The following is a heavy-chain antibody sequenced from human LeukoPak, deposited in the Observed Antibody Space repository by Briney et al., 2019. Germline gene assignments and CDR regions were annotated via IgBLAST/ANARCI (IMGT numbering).Heavy chain of an antibody. CDR1: GFTFSSYW. CDR2: IKQDGSEK. CDR3: AREGPYSSSWFRGYFDY. V-gene: IGHV3-7*01. J-gene: IGHJ4*02. Sequence: GGSLRLSCAASGFTFSSYWMSWVRQAPGKGLEWVANIKQDGSEKYYVDSVKGRFTISRDNAKNSLYLQMNSLRAEDTAVYYCAREGPYSSSWFRGYFDYWGQGTLVTVSS. D-gene: IGHD6-13*01.